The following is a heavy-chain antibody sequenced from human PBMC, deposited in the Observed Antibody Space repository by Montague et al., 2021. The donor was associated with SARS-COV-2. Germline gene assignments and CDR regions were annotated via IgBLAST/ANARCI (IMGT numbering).Heavy chain of an antibody. CDR3: ARTSASSDY. CDR1: GDSDGVKEAA. J-gene: IGHJ4*02. Sequence: CAISGDSDGVKEAARNSDRHSPSIHLEWLLMTHYRSKWYNDYAVSVKSRITINPDTSKNQISLQLNSVTPEDTAVYYCARTSASSDYWGQGTLVTVSS. CDR2: THYRSKWYN. V-gene: IGHV6-1*01. D-gene: IGHD1-26*01.